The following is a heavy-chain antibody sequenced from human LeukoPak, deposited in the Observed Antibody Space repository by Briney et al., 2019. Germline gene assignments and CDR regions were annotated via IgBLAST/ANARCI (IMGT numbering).Heavy chain of an antibody. CDR1: GFTVSSNY. J-gene: IGHJ4*02. CDR3: ARGKQWLVPLDY. Sequence: GGSLRLSCAASGFTVSSNYMSWVRQAPGKGLEWVSVIYSGGSTYYADSVKGRFTISRDNSKNTLYLQMNSLGAEDTAVYYCARGKQWLVPLDYWGQGTLVTVSS. CDR2: IYSGGST. V-gene: IGHV3-66*01. D-gene: IGHD6-19*01.